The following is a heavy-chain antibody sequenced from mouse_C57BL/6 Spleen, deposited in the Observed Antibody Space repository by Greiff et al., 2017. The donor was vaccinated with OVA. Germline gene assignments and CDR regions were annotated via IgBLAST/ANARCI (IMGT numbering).Heavy chain of an antibody. D-gene: IGHD2-4*01. J-gene: IGHJ4*01. Sequence: VQLQQPGAELVKPGASVKLSCKASGYTFTSYWMHWVKQGPGQGLEWIGMIHPNSGSTNYNEKFKSKATLTVDKSSSTAYMQLSSLTSEDSAVYYCARLGYDYDGVGAMDYWGQGTSVTVSS. CDR1: GYTFTSYW. CDR3: ARLGYDYDGVGAMDY. CDR2: IHPNSGST. V-gene: IGHV1-64*01.